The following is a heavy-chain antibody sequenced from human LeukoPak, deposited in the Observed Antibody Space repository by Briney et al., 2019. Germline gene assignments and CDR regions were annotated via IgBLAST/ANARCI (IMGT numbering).Heavy chain of an antibody. D-gene: IGHD3-9*01. CDR3: ASSHYDILTGYYPRFDY. Sequence: SETLSLTCTVSGGSISSYYWSWIRQPPGKGLEWIGYIYYSGSTNYTPSLKSRVSISVDTSKNQFSLKLSSVTAADTAVYYCASSHYDILTGYYPRFDYWGQGTLVTVSS. J-gene: IGHJ4*02. V-gene: IGHV4-59*01. CDR2: IYYSGST. CDR1: GGSISSYY.